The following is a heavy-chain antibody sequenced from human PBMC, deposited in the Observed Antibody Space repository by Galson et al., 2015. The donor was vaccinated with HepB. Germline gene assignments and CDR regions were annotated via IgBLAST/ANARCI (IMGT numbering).Heavy chain of an antibody. Sequence: ETLSLTCTVSGGSISSSSYYWGWIRQPPGKGLEWIGNIYYGGSTYYNPSLKSRVTISVDTSKNQFSLKLRSVTAADTAVYYCARQGRGSYYTNYDYWGQGTLVTVSS. CDR3: ARQGRGSYYTNYDY. D-gene: IGHD4-11*01. CDR2: IYYGGST. V-gene: IGHV4-39*01. J-gene: IGHJ4*02. CDR1: GGSISSSSYY.